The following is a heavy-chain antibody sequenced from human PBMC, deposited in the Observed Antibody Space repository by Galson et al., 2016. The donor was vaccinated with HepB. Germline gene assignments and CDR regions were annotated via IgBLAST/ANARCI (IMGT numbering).Heavy chain of an antibody. CDR1: GYSFTTYG. V-gene: IGHV1-18*01. CDR3: TRTRNDLISASRYFDY. J-gene: IGHJ4*02. D-gene: IGHD1-26*01. CDR2: MSSYNGDT. Sequence: SVKVSCKASGYSFTTYGITWVRQAPGQGLEWVGWMSSYNGDTKSAQKVQGRLTMTADTSTSTAYMELWSLRSDDTAVYYCTRTRNDLISASRYFDYWGPGTLVTVSS.